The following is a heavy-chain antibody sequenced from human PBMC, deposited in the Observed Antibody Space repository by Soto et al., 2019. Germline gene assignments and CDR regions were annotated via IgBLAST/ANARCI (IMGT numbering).Heavy chain of an antibody. Sequence: SETLSLTCAVSGYSIRNGYYWGWIRQPPGKGLEWIGTIYHSGSTYYNPSLKSRVTISVDASENHFSLKLSSVTAADTAVYYCARVGPYCGGDCYSPPPWGQGTLVTV. CDR2: IYHSGST. CDR1: GYSIRNGYY. D-gene: IGHD2-21*02. V-gene: IGHV4-38-2*01. J-gene: IGHJ5*02. CDR3: ARVGPYCGGDCYSPPP.